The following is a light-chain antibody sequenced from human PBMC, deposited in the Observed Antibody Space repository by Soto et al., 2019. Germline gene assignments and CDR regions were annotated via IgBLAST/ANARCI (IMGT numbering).Light chain of an antibody. V-gene: IGLV1-40*01. CDR3: QSYDSSLSGYV. CDR2: GNS. Sequence: HSVLTQPPSVSGAPGQRVTISRTGSSSNIGAGYDVHWYQQLPGTAPKLLIYGNSNRPSGVPDRFSGSKSGTSASLAITGLQAEDEADYYCQSYDSSLSGYVFGTGTKVTVL. J-gene: IGLJ1*01. CDR1: SSNIGAGYD.